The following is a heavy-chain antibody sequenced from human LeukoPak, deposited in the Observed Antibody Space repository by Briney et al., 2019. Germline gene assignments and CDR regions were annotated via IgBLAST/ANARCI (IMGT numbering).Heavy chain of an antibody. V-gene: IGHV4-59*01. J-gene: IGHJ6*03. CDR2: IYYSGST. CDR1: GGSISSYY. Sequence: PSETLSLTCTVSGGSISSYYWSWIRQPPGKGLEWIGYIYYSGSTNYNPSLKSRVTISVDTSKNQFSLKLSSVTAADTAVYYCARNRFTISTYYYMDVWGKGTTVTVSS. CDR3: ARNRFTISTYYYMDV. D-gene: IGHD3-3*01.